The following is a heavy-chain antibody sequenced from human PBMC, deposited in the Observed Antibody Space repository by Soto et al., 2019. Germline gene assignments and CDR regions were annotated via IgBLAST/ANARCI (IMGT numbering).Heavy chain of an antibody. CDR3: ARTYYYDSSGYYRSPYYFDY. Sequence: ETLSLTCAVSGYSISSGYYWGWIRQPPGKGLEWIGSIYHSGSTYYNPSLKSRVTISVDTSKNQFSLKLSSVTAADTAVYYCARTYYYDSSGYYRSPYYFDYWGQGTLVTVSS. CDR1: GYSISSGYY. V-gene: IGHV4-38-2*01. CDR2: IYHSGST. D-gene: IGHD3-22*01. J-gene: IGHJ4*02.